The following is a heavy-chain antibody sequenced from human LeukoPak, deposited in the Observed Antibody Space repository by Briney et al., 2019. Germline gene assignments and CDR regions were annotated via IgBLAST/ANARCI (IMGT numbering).Heavy chain of an antibody. J-gene: IGHJ4*02. CDR1: GFTFSSYG. V-gene: IGHV3-30*02. CDR2: IRYDGSNK. D-gene: IGHD6-13*01. Sequence: GGSLRLSCAASGFTFSSYGMHWVRQAPGKGLEWVAFIRYDGSNKYYADSVKGRFTISRDNSKNTLYLQMNSLRAEDTAVYYCAKRSGSSWPFDYWGQGTLVTVSS. CDR3: AKRSGSSWPFDY.